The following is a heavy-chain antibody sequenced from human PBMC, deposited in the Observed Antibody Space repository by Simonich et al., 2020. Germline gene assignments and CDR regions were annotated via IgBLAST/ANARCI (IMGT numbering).Heavy chain of an antibody. J-gene: IGHJ3*02. CDR3: AREGAGNDAFDI. D-gene: IGHD1-26*01. Sequence: QVQLVESGGGVVQPGRSLRLSCAASGFTFSSYAMHWVRQAAGKGVMWVEVIYYGGSNKYYDDSVKGRFTISRDNSKNTLYLQMNSLRAEDTAVYYCAREGAGNDAFDIWGQGTMVTVSS. CDR2: IYYGGSNK. CDR1: GFTFSSYA. V-gene: IGHV3-30*04.